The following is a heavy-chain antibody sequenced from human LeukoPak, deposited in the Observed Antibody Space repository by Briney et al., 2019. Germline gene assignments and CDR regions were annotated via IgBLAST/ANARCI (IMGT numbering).Heavy chain of an antibody. CDR3: ARDLGIVYYYGMDV. Sequence: GGSLRLSCAPSEFTFNNYTLNWVRQVPGKGLEWVSSINNSSRYISYADSVNGRFTISRDNTKNSLYLQMNSLRAEDTAVYYCARDLGIVYYYGMDVWGQGTTVIVSS. V-gene: IGHV3-21*01. J-gene: IGHJ6*01. D-gene: IGHD7-27*01. CDR2: INNSSRYI. CDR1: EFTFNNYT.